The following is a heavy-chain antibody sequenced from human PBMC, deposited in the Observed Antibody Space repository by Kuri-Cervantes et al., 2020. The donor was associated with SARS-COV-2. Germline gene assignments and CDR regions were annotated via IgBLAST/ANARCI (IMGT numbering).Heavy chain of an antibody. Sequence: GGSLRLSCAASGFTLSSYSMNWVRQAPGKGLEWVSSISGTGGTTYYADSVKGRFTISRDNSNNNLFLLMSSLRVEDSAVYFCAKAPSRGGSPFYFDYWGQGTLITVSS. CDR2: ISGTGGTT. CDR3: AKAPSRGGSPFYFDY. D-gene: IGHD6-25*01. J-gene: IGHJ4*02. CDR1: GFTLSSYS. V-gene: IGHV3-23*01.